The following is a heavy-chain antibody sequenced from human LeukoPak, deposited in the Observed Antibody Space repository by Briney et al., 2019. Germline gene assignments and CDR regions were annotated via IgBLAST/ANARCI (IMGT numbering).Heavy chain of an antibody. Sequence: ASVKVSCKASGYTFTGYYMHLVRQAPGQGLEWMGWINPNSGGTNYAQKFQGRVTMTRDTSISTAYMELSRLRSDDTAVYYCARDPGIGRYFDWLPTAYYFDYWGQGTLVTVSS. CDR3: ARDPGIGRYFDWLPTAYYFDY. J-gene: IGHJ4*02. CDR2: INPNSGGT. CDR1: GYTFTGYY. V-gene: IGHV1-2*02. D-gene: IGHD3-9*01.